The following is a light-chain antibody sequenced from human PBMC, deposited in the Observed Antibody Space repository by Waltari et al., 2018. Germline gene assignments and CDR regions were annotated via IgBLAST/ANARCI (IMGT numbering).Light chain of an antibody. V-gene: IGKV3-20*01. CDR3: QHYVRLPAT. J-gene: IGKJ1*01. Sequence: EIVLTQSPGTLSLSPGGRATLSCWASQSVGKYLAWYQQKPGQAPRLLIYHTSNRATGIPDRFSGSGSGTDFSLTISRLEPEDFAVYYCQHYVRLPATFGQGTKVEIK. CDR2: HTS. CDR1: QSVGKY.